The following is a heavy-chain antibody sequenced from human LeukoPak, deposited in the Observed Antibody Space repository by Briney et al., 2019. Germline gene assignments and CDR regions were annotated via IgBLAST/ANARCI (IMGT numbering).Heavy chain of an antibody. CDR3: SRPRSTDFGFWSGLNWFDP. Sequence: GGSLRLSCAASGFTFSGSAMHWVRQASGKGLEWVGRIRSKANSYATAYAASVKGRFTISRDDSKNTACLQMNSLKTEDTAVYLWSRPRSTDFGFWSGLNWFDPWGQGTLVTVSS. CDR1: GFTFSGSA. J-gene: IGHJ5*02. CDR2: IRSKANSYAT. D-gene: IGHD3-3*01. V-gene: IGHV3-73*01.